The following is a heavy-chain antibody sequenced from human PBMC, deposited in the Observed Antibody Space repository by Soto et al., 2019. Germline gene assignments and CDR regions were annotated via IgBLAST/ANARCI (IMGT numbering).Heavy chain of an antibody. J-gene: IGHJ4*02. Sequence: GASVKVSCKASGNSFTTYYMHWVRQAPGQGLEWMGIINPSGGRTTYAQKFQGRVTMTRDTSTSTSHMELSSLTSEDTAVYYCAGLYHYDSSGYYDYWGQGTLVTVSS. D-gene: IGHD3-22*01. CDR1: GNSFTTYY. CDR3: AGLYHYDSSGYYDY. V-gene: IGHV1-46*01. CDR2: INPSGGRT.